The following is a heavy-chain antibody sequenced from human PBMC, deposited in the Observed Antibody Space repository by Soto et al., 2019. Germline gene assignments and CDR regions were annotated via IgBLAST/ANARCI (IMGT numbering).Heavy chain of an antibody. CDR1: GFTVSSNY. J-gene: IGHJ4*02. CDR3: ARDYSSYGPFDY. D-gene: IGHD5-18*01. CDR2: ISSSSSTI. V-gene: IGHV3-48*01. Sequence: GGSLRLSCAASGFTVSSNYMNWVRQAPGKGLEWVSYISSSSSTIYYADSVKGRFTISRDNAKNSLYLQMNSLRAEDTAVYYCARDYSSYGPFDYWGQATLVTVSS.